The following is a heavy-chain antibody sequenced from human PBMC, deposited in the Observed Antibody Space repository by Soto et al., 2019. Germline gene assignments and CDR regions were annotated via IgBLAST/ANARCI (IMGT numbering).Heavy chain of an antibody. J-gene: IGHJ5*02. CDR2: INTKTGGT. V-gene: IGHV1-2*02. CDR1: GYSFTDYY. CDR3: ARVGPTGWFEP. Sequence: QVHLVQSGAEVKKPGASVKVSCKASGYSFTDYYMHWVRQAPGQGLEWMGWINTKTGGTNYAQRVQGRVTMTGDTSINTAYMELSRLRSDDTAVYYCARVGPTGWFEPWGQGIVVTVSS.